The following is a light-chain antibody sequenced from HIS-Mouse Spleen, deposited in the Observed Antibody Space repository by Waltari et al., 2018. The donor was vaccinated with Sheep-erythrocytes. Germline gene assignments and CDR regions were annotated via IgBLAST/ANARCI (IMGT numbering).Light chain of an antibody. CDR3: QQYGSSPFT. J-gene: IGKJ3*01. V-gene: IGKV3-20*01. Sequence: EIVLTQSPGTLSWSPGERATLSCRASQSVSSSYLAWYQQKPDQAPRLLIYGASSRATGIPDRFSGSGSGTDFTLTISRLEPEDFAVYYCQQYGSSPFTFGPGTKVDIK. CDR2: GAS. CDR1: QSVSSSY.